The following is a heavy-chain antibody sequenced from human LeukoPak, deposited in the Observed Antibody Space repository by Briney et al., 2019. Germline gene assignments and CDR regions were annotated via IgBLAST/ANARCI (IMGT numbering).Heavy chain of an antibody. CDR1: GVSISDFY. D-gene: IGHD2-15*01. J-gene: IGHJ5*01. Sequence: SETLSLTCTVSGVSISDFYWSWIRQPPGEGLEWIGYIYHTGHSNYNPSLKSRVTMSVDTSKNHLSLNLTTVTAADSAVYYCARHCIGGTCYDSWGQGTLVTVSS. V-gene: IGHV4-59*08. CDR2: IYHTGHS. CDR3: ARHCIGGTCYDS.